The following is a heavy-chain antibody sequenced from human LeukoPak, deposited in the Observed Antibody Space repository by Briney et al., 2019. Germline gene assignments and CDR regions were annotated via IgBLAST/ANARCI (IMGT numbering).Heavy chain of an antibody. J-gene: IGHJ6*03. V-gene: IGHV4-34*01. Sequence: PSETLSLTCAVYGGSFSGYYWSWIRQPPGKGLEWIGEINHSGSTNYNPSLKSRVTISADTSKNQFSLKLSSVTAADTAVYYCARAWGAAAGTGYYYMDVWGKGTTVTVSS. CDR2: INHSGST. D-gene: IGHD6-13*01. CDR3: ARAWGAAAGTGYYYMDV. CDR1: GGSFSGYY.